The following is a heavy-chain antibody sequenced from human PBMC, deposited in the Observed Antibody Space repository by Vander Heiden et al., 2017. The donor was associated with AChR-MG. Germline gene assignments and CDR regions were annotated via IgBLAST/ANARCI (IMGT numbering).Heavy chain of an antibody. D-gene: IGHD4-17*01. J-gene: IGHJ4*02. Sequence: QVQLVQSGAEVKKPGASVKVPCKTSGYSFTDYYMHWVRQAPGQGLEWMGRINPKSGDTNYAQKFQGRVTMTRDTSINTADMELTRLTSDDTAVYYCARDRYSDLFDYWGQGTLVTVSS. V-gene: IGHV1-2*06. CDR2: INPKSGDT. CDR3: ARDRYSDLFDY. CDR1: GYSFTDYY.